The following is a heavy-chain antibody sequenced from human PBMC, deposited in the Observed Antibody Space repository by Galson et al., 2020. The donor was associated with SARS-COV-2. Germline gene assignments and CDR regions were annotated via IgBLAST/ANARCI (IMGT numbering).Heavy chain of an antibody. D-gene: IGHD2-2*01. V-gene: IGHV1-69*13. J-gene: IGHJ5*02. CDR3: ARDAYCSSTSCYGHWFDP. CDR2: IIPIFGTA. Sequence: SVKVSCKASGGTFSSYAISWVRQAPGQGLEWMGGIIPIFGTANYAQKFQGRVTITADESTSTAYMELSSLRSEDTAVYYCARDAYCSSTSCYGHWFDPWGQGTLVTVSS. CDR1: GGTFSSYA.